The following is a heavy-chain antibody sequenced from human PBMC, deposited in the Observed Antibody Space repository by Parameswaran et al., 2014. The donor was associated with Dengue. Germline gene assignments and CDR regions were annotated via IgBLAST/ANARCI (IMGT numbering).Heavy chain of an antibody. J-gene: IGHJ5*01. V-gene: IGHV4/OR15-8*02. CDR3: ARVGPGGWSGWFDS. Sequence: SETLSLTCAVSGASISRTDWWAWVRQPPGKGLEYIGDIHHSGNTNYNPSLQSRVIISIDVSKNQFSLRLTSVIAADTAMYYCARVGPGGWSGWFDSWGPGSPVTVSS. D-gene: IGHD6-19*01. CDR2: IHHSGNT. CDR1: GASISRTDW.